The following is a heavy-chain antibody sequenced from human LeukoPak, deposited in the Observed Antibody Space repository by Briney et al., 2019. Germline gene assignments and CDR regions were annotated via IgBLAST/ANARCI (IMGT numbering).Heavy chain of an antibody. V-gene: IGHV1-18*01. CDR3: AASVNYYDSSGYYPSIPLDY. CDR2: ISAYNGNT. Sequence: ASVKVSCKASGYTFTSYGISWVRQAPGQGLEWMGWISAYNGNTNYAQKLQGRVTMTTDTSTSTAYMELRSLRSDDTAVYYCAASVNYYDSSGYYPSIPLDYWGQGTLVTVSS. D-gene: IGHD3-22*01. CDR1: GYTFTSYG. J-gene: IGHJ4*02.